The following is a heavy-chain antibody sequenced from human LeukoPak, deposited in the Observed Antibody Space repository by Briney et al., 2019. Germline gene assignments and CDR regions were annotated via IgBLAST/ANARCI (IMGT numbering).Heavy chain of an antibody. V-gene: IGHV1-46*01. J-gene: IGHJ4*02. CDR2: INPSGGST. D-gene: IGHD3-10*01. CDR3: ARNHGSAYYRAPRH. CDR1: GYIFTNYY. Sequence: ASVKVSCKASGYIFTNYYMHWVRQAPGQGLEWMGTINPSGGSTTYAQKFQGRVTMTRDTSTSTVYMELSSLRSEDTAVYYCARNHGSAYYRAPRHWGQGTLVTVSS.